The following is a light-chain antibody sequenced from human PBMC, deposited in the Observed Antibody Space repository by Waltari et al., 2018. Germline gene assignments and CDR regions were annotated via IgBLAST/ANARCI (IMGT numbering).Light chain of an antibody. V-gene: IGKV1-5*03. CDR2: KAS. CDR3: QQYNSYSLRT. J-gene: IGKJ4*01. Sequence: DIQMTQSPSTLSAYVGDRVTIPCRASQSVSNWLAWYQQKPGKAPKHLRYKASALESGVPSRFSGSGSGTEFTLTISSLQPEDFATYYCQQYNSYSLRTFGGGTKVEIK. CDR1: QSVSNW.